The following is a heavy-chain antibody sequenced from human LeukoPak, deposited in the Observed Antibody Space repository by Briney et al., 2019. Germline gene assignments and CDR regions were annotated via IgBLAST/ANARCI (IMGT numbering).Heavy chain of an antibody. CDR2: MNPNSGNT. CDR3: ASGIVGAWYYFDY. CDR1: GYTFTSYD. Sequence: ASVKVSCKASGYTFTSYDINWVRQATGQGLEWMGWMNPNSGNTGYAQKFQGGVTMTRNTSISTAYMELSSLRSEDTAVYYCASGIVGAWYYFDYWGQGTLVTVSS. V-gene: IGHV1-8*01. J-gene: IGHJ4*02. D-gene: IGHD1-26*01.